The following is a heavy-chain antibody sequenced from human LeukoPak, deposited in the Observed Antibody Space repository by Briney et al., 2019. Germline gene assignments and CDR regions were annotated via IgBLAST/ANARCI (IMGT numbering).Heavy chain of an antibody. Sequence: GRSLRLSCAASGFTFSSYAMHWVRQAPGKGLEWVAVISYDGSNKYYADSVKGRFTISRDNSKNTLYLQMNSLRAEDTAVYYCAKERGQWLANWGQGTLVTVSS. CDR2: ISYDGSNK. J-gene: IGHJ4*02. D-gene: IGHD6-19*01. V-gene: IGHV3-30-3*01. CDR1: GFTFSSYA. CDR3: AKERGQWLAN.